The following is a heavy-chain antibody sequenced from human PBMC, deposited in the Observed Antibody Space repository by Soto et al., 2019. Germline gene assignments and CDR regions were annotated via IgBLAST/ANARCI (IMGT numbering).Heavy chain of an antibody. V-gene: IGHV3-23*01. Sequence: GGSLRLSCAASGFTFSSYAMSWVRQAPGKGLEWVSAISGSGGSTYYADSVKGRFTISRDNSKNTLYLQMNSLRAEDTAVYYCAKGFLRGYCSSTSCQPYYYYGMDVWGQGTTVTVS. J-gene: IGHJ6*02. CDR2: ISGSGGST. CDR1: GFTFSSYA. D-gene: IGHD2-2*01. CDR3: AKGFLRGYCSSTSCQPYYYYGMDV.